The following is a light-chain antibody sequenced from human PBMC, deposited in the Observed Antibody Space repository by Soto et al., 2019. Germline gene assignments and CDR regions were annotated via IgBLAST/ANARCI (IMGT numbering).Light chain of an antibody. J-gene: IGKJ2*01. CDR2: DAS. V-gene: IGKV3-20*01. CDR1: QSVSSSY. Sequence: EIVLTQSPGTLSLSPGERATLSCRASQSVSSSYLAWYQQKPGQAPRLLIYDASSRATGIPDRFSGSGSGTDFTLTISRLEPEDFAVYYCQQYGSSLYTFGQGTKQEIK. CDR3: QQYGSSLYT.